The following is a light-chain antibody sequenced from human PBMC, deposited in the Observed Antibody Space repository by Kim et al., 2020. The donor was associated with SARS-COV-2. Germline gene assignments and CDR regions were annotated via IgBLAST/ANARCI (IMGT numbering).Light chain of an antibody. V-gene: IGLV3-1*01. J-gene: IGLJ3*02. CDR2: QDS. CDR3: QASDSSTAV. Sequence: SYELTQPPSVSVSPGQTASITCSGDKLGDKYACWYQQKPGRSPVLVIYQDSKRPSGIPERFSGSNSGNTATLTISGTQAMDEADYYCQASDSSTAVFGGGTQLTVL. CDR1: KLGDKY.